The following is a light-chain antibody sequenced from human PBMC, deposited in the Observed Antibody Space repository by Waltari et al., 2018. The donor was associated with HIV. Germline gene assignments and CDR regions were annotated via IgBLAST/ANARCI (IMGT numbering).Light chain of an antibody. J-gene: IGKJ2*03. CDR2: DAS. V-gene: IGKV1-17*01. Sequence: DIKMTQSQSSLSASVGDRVTINCRASQGIRNELGWYQQKPGKAPKRLIYDASSLQSGVPSRFSGSGSGTEFTLTISSLQPEDFATYYCLQHNSYPPYSFGQGTKLEIK. CDR1: QGIRNE. CDR3: LQHNSYPPYS.